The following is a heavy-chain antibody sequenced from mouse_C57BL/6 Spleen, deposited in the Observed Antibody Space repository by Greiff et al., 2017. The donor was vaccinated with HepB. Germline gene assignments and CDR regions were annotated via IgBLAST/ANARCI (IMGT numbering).Heavy chain of an antibody. CDR2: IDPSDSET. CDR3: AREGNYVDYYAMDY. D-gene: IGHD2-1*01. Sequence: QVQLQQPGAELVRPGSSVKLSCKASGYTFTSYWMHWVKQRPIQGLEWIGNIDPSDSETHYNQKFKDKATLTVDKSSSTAYMQLSSLTSEDSAVYYCAREGNYVDYYAMDYWGQGTSVTVSS. J-gene: IGHJ4*01. V-gene: IGHV1-52*01. CDR1: GYTFTSYW.